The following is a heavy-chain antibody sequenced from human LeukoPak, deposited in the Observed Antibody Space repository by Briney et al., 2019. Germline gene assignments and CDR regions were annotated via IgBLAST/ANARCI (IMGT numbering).Heavy chain of an antibody. CDR1: GFTVSSNY. Sequence: GGSLRLSCAASGFTVSSNYMNWVRQAPGKGLEWVSYISSSGSTIYYADSVRGRFTISRDNAKNSLYLQMNSLRAEDTAVYYCARRGDNSEFDYWGQGTLVTVSS. CDR2: ISSSGSTI. J-gene: IGHJ4*02. V-gene: IGHV3-48*03. D-gene: IGHD4-23*01. CDR3: ARRGDNSEFDY.